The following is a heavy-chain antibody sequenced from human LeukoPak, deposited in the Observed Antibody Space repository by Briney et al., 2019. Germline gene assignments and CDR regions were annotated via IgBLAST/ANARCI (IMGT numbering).Heavy chain of an antibody. J-gene: IGHJ4*02. CDR1: GGSISHYY. V-gene: IGHV4-59*01. CDR3: ARGDYASSGYYYNFGY. CDR2: IYYSGTT. Sequence: PSETLSLTCTVSGGSISHYYWSWIRQPPGKGLEWIGYIYYSGTTNYNPSLKSRVTISVDTSKNQFSLKLTSVTAADTAVYYCARGDYASSGYYYNFGYWGQGTLVTVSS. D-gene: IGHD3-22*01.